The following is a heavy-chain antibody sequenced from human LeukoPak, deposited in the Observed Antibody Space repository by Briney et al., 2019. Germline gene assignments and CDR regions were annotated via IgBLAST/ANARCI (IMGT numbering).Heavy chain of an antibody. CDR1: GGSIRSFY. CDR2: IYYSGDT. J-gene: IGHJ3*02. Sequence: SETLTLTCTVSGGSIRSFYWSWIRQPPGKGLEWVAYIYYSGDTNYNPSLKSRVTISVDTSKNQFSLKLSSVTAADTAVYYCARNWFLDAFDIWGQGTMVTVSS. V-gene: IGHV4-59*08. D-gene: IGHD3-9*01. CDR3: ARNWFLDAFDI.